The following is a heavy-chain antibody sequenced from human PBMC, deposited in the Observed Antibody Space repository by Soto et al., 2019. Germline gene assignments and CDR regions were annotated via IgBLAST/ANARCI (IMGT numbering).Heavy chain of an antibody. D-gene: IGHD2-2*01. CDR1: GYTFTSYG. V-gene: IGHV1-18*01. J-gene: IGHJ3*02. CDR3: ARGGPLLGYCSSTSCYVYAFDI. Sequence: QVQLVQSGAEVKKPGASVKVSCKASGYTFTSYGISWVRQAPGQGLEWMGWISAYNGNTNYAQKLQGRVTMTTDTATSTAYMELRSLRSDDTAVYYCARGGPLLGYCSSTSCYVYAFDIWGQGTMVTVSS. CDR2: ISAYNGNT.